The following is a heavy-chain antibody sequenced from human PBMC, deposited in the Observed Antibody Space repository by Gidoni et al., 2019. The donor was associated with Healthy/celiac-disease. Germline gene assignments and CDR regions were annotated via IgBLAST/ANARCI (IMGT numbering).Heavy chain of an antibody. J-gene: IGHJ4*02. D-gene: IGHD6-6*01. V-gene: IGHV1-46*01. CDR1: GYTFTSYY. CDR3: ARKPNGGYSGSSEGAFAY. Sequence: QVQLVQSGAEVKKPGASVKVSCKASGYTFTSYYMHWVRQAPGQGLEWMGIINPGGGSTSYAQKFQGRVTMTRDTPTATVYMGLSGLGSGNPAGNYCARKPNGGYSGSSEGAFAYWGQETLVTVSS. CDR2: INPGGGST.